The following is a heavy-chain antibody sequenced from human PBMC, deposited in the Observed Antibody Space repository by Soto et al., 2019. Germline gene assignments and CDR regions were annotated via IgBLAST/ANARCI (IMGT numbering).Heavy chain of an antibody. CDR1: GFSFTSYT. CDR3: PRSTPGNPFDS. D-gene: IGHD3-10*01. V-gene: IGHV3-21*01. Sequence: GGSLRLSCAASGFSFTSYTMNWVRQAPGKGLEWVASISAGGRSIYYADSLKGRSTVSRDNAKSSLYLQMNSLRAEDTAVYYCPRSTPGNPFDSCGQGTMVTVSS. CDR2: ISAGGRSI. J-gene: IGHJ3*02.